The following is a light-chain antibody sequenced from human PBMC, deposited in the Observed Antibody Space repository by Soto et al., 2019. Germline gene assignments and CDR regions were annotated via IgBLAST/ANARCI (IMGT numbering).Light chain of an antibody. CDR2: GAS. CDR1: PSISTN. Sequence: IVMTQSPATLSVSPGERATLSCRASPSISTNLAWYQQKPGQAPRLLMYGASTRAPGIPARFSGSGSGTEFTLTINSLQPEDFATYFCQQSLSAPFTFGPGTKVDL. J-gene: IGKJ3*01. CDR3: QQSLSAPFT. V-gene: IGKV3-15*01.